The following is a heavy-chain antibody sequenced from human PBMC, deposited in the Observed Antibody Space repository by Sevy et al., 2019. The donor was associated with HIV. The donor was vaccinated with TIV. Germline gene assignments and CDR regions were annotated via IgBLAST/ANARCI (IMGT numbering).Heavy chain of an antibody. V-gene: IGHV3-33*01. CDR3: ATEYSNGFDY. J-gene: IGHJ4*02. D-gene: IGHD4-4*01. CDR1: GFTFSTHA. CDR2: IWTEGDDE. Sequence: GGSLRLSCAAFGFTFSTHAMHWVRQAPGKGLEWVAVIWTEGDDESYADSVRGRFTISRENFKNTLYLQMNSLRSEDTAVYYCATEYSNGFDYWGQGTRVTVSS.